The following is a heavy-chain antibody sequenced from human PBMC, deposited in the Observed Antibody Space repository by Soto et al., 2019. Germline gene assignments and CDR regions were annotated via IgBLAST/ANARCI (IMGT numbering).Heavy chain of an antibody. Sequence: QVQLQESGPGLVKPSQTLSLTCTVSGGSISSGDYYWSWIRQPPGKGLEWIGYIYYSGSTYYNPSLKRRVTISVDTSKNQFSLKLSSVTAADTAVYYCARTKVAAAGTNGRTFDYWGQGTLVTVSS. CDR3: ARTKVAAAGTNGRTFDY. V-gene: IGHV4-30-4*01. D-gene: IGHD6-13*01. J-gene: IGHJ4*02. CDR2: IYYSGST. CDR1: GGSISSGDYY.